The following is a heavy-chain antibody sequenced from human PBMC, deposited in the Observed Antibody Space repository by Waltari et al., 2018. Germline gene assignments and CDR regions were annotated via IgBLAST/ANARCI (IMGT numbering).Heavy chain of an antibody. J-gene: IGHJ4*02. CDR2: INHSGRT. V-gene: IGHV4-34*01. CDR1: GGSFSGYY. D-gene: IGHD1-7*01. CDR3: ARDTGTTGY. Sequence: QVQLQQWGAGLLTPSETLSLTCAVYGGSFSGYYWSWIRQPPGKGLEWIGEINHSGRTNYNPSLKSRVTISVDTSKNQCSLKLGSVTAAGAAVYYCARDTGTTGYWGQGTLVTVSS.